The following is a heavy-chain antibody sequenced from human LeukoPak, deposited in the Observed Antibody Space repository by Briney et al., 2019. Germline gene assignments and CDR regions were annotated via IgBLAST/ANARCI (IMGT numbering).Heavy chain of an antibody. Sequence: SETLSLTCTVSGGSVNSGGSYWSWLRQHPGKGLEWIGYISYSGSTYYSPSLKSRLTISVDTSKNQFSLKLSSVTAADTAVYYCARIDTGGADCWGQGTLVTVSS. CDR1: GGSVNSGGSY. V-gene: IGHV4-31*03. CDR3: ARIDTGGADC. D-gene: IGHD2-8*02. J-gene: IGHJ4*02. CDR2: ISYSGST.